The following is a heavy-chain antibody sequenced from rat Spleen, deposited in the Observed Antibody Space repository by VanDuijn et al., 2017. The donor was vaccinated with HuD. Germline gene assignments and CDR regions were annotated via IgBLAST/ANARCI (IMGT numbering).Heavy chain of an antibody. CDR1: GFTYSNYV. J-gene: IGHJ3*01. CDR3: TRHGGLRNWFAY. V-gene: IGHV5S13*01. CDR2: ITSGGSNT. D-gene: IGHD1-11*01. Sequence: EVQLVDSGGGLVQPGRSLNLSCAASGFTYSNYVMAWVRQAPAKGLEWVASITSGGSNTFYRDSVKGRFTISRDDAKNTQYLQMDRLRSEETATYYCTRHGGLRNWFAYWGQGTLVTVSP.